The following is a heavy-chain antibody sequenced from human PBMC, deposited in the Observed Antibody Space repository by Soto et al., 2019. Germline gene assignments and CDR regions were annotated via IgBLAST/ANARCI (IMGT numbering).Heavy chain of an antibody. D-gene: IGHD3-3*01. CDR2: IYYSGST. Sequence: QLQLQESGPGLVKPSETLSLTCTVSGGSISSSSYYWGWIRQPPGKGLEWIGSIYYSGSTYYNPSLKSRVTISVDTSKNQFSLKLSSVTAADTAVYYCARHVFRWSDPLDYWGQGTLVTVSS. V-gene: IGHV4-39*01. J-gene: IGHJ4*02. CDR3: ARHVFRWSDPLDY. CDR1: GGSISSSSYY.